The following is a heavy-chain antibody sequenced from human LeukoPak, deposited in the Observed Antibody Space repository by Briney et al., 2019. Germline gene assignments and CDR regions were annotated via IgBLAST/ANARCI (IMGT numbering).Heavy chain of an antibody. V-gene: IGHV3-9*01. CDR1: GFTFDDYV. CDR3: AKDNHYYDTSGSLDY. Sequence: GGSLRLSCAASGFTFDDYVMHWVRQAPGKGLEWVSGISWNGGTSAYADSVRGRFTISRDNAKNSLYLRMNSLRAEDTALYYCAKDNHYYDTSGSLDYWGQGTLVTVSS. D-gene: IGHD3-22*01. J-gene: IGHJ4*02. CDR2: ISWNGGTS.